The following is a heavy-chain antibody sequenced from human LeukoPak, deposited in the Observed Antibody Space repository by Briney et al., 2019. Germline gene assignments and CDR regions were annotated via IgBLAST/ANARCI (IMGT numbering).Heavy chain of an antibody. CDR1: GGSISSYY. V-gene: IGHV4-59*01. J-gene: IGHJ5*02. Sequence: SETLSLTCTGSGGSISSYYWSWIRQPPGKGLEWIGYIYYSGSTNYNPSLKSRVTISVDTSKNQFSLKLSSVTAADTAVYYCASLSEYCSHGSCYLGWFDPWGQGTLVTVSS. CDR2: IYYSGST. CDR3: ASLSEYCSHGSCYLGWFDP. D-gene: IGHD2-15*01.